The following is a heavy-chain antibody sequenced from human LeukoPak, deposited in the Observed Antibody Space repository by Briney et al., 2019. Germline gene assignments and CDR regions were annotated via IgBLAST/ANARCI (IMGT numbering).Heavy chain of an antibody. CDR1: GGSISSYY. CDR3: ARESRWAVPAAIDRFDP. J-gene: IGHJ5*02. D-gene: IGHD2-2*02. Sequence: SETLSLTCTVSGGSISSYYWSWIRQPAGKGLEWIGRIYTSGSTNYNPSLKSRVTMSVDTSKNQFSLKLSSVTAADTAVYYCARESRWAVPAAIDRFDPWGQGTLVTVSS. CDR2: IYTSGST. V-gene: IGHV4-4*07.